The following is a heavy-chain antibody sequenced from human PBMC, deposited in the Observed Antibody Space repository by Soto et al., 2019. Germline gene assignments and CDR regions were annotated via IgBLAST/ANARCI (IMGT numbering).Heavy chain of an antibody. CDR1: GGTFSSYA. CDR2: IIPIFGTA. V-gene: IGHV1-69*01. J-gene: IGHJ6*02. CDR3: ARGIAVAGTGYYYYGMDV. D-gene: IGHD6-19*01. Sequence: QVQLVQSGAEVKKPGSSVKVSCKASGGTFSSYAISWVRQAPGQGLECMGGIIPIFGTANYAQKFQGRVTITADESTSTAYMELSSLRSEDTAVYYCARGIAVAGTGYYYYGMDVWGQGTTVTVSS.